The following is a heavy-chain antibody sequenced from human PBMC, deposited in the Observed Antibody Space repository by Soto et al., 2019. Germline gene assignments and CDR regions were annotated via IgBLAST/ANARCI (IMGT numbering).Heavy chain of an antibody. CDR2: ISGSGGST. CDR3: AKDLYDILTGYPNSPYYYYGMDV. J-gene: IGHJ6*02. CDR1: GFTFSSYS. Sequence: PGGSLRLSCAASGFTFSSYSMHWVRQAPGKGLEWVSAISGSGGSTYYADSVKGRFTISRDNSKNTLYLQMNSLRAEDTAVYYCAKDLYDILTGYPNSPYYYYGMDVWGQGTTVTVSS. V-gene: IGHV3-23*01. D-gene: IGHD3-9*01.